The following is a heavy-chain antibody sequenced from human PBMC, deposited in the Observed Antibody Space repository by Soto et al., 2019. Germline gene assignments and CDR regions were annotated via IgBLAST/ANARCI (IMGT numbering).Heavy chain of an antibody. Sequence: PSQSLSRTCAISGDSVSNNTGGWIWIRQSPSRGLEWLGRTYYRSQWYNDYAVSVKSRIAINPDTSKNQFSLHLYSVTPEDTAVYYCASWRYDSWGQGTLVTVSS. CDR2: TYYRSQWYN. CDR1: GDSVSNNTGG. D-gene: IGHD3-16*02. J-gene: IGHJ4*02. V-gene: IGHV6-1*01. CDR3: ASWRYDS.